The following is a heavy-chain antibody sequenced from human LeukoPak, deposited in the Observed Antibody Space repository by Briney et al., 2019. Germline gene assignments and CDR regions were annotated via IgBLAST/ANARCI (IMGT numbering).Heavy chain of an antibody. V-gene: IGHV1-69*13. D-gene: IGHD5-18*01. CDR3: ARDVGGDTAMVMNYYYYMDV. CDR2: IIPIFGTA. J-gene: IGHJ6*03. CDR1: GGTFSSYA. Sequence: GASVTVSCKASGGTFSSYAISWVRQAPGQGLEWMGGIIPIFGTANYAQKFQGRVTITADESTSTAYMELSSLRSEDTAVYYCARDVGGDTAMVMNYYYYMDVWGKGTTVTVSS.